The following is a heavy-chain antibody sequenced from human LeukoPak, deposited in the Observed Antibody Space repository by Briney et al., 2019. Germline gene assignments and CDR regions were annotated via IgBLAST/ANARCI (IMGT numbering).Heavy chain of an antibody. CDR3: ARGVPLHIVVVPAAFDAFDI. CDR2: ISSSSSYI. J-gene: IGHJ3*02. D-gene: IGHD2-2*01. V-gene: IGHV3-21*01. Sequence: GGSLRLSCAASGFTFSSYSMNWVRQAPGKGLEWVSSISSSSSYIYSADSVKGRFTISRDNANNSLYLQMNSLRAEDTAVYYCARGVPLHIVVVPAAFDAFDIWGQGTMVTVSS. CDR1: GFTFSSYS.